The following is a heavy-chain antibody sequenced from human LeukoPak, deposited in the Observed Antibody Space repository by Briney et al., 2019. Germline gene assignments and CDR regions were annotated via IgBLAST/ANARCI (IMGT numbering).Heavy chain of an antibody. Sequence: QPGRSLRLSCAASGFTFSTYAFHWVRQAPGTGLEWVAVISSGGKSKIYADSVKGRFTISRDNSKNTLFLQMNSLRTEDTAVYYCARDPMADFDYWGQGALVTVSS. CDR3: ARDPMADFDY. J-gene: IGHJ4*02. CDR2: ISSGGKSK. D-gene: IGHD2-8*01. V-gene: IGHV3-30*04. CDR1: GFTFSTYA.